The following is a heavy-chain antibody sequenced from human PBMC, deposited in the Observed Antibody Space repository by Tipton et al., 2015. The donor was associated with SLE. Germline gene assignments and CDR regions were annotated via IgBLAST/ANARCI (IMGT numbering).Heavy chain of an antibody. J-gene: IGHJ4*02. CDR2: IKQDGSEK. CDR3: ARDGLPLELLVYFDY. Sequence: SLRLSCAASGFTFSSYAMSWVRQAPGKGLEWVANIKQDGSEKYYVDSVKGRFTISRDNAKNSLYLQLNSLRAEDTAVYFCARDGLPLELLVYFDYWGQGTLVTVSS. D-gene: IGHD1-7*01. V-gene: IGHV3-7*01. CDR1: GFTFSSYA.